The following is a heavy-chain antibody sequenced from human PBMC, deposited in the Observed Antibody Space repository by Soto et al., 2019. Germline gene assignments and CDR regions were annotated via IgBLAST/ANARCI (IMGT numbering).Heavy chain of an antibody. CDR1: GYSFTSYW. Sequence: GESLKISCKGSGYSFTSYWIGWVRQVPGKGLEWMGIIYPGDSDTRYSPSFQGQVTISADKSISTAYLQWSSLKASDTAMYYCARQGEYFSYYYYYGMDVWRQGTTVTVSS. V-gene: IGHV5-51*01. D-gene: IGHD3-10*01. J-gene: IGHJ6*02. CDR2: IYPGDSDT. CDR3: ARQGEYFSYYYYYGMDV.